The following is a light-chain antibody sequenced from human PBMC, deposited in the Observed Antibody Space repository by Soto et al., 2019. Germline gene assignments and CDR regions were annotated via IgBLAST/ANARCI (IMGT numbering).Light chain of an antibody. Sequence: EIVLAQSPDTVSLSAGEGATLSCRASQSVNDHLAWYQQKPGQAPRLLIFDSSKRATGVPARFSGSGCGTDFNLTISSLEPDDSAVYYCQHRDNWPPGATFGQGTRLEIK. CDR3: QHRDNWPPGAT. J-gene: IGKJ5*01. CDR1: QSVNDH. CDR2: DSS. V-gene: IGKV3-11*01.